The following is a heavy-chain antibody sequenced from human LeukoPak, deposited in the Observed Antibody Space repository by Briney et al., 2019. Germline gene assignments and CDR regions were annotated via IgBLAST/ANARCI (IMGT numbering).Heavy chain of an antibody. Sequence: ASVKVSCKATGYTFTAYYMHWVRQAPGQGLEWMGLINPSGSDTVYAQKFQGRVTMTRDMSTSTDYMELSRLRSDDTAVYYCARVYYDYVWGSYRSALGYYYYYMDVWGKGTTVTVSS. CDR3: ARVYYDYVWGSYRSALGYYYYYMDV. CDR2: INPSGSDT. V-gene: IGHV1-46*01. CDR1: GYTFTAYY. J-gene: IGHJ6*03. D-gene: IGHD3-16*02.